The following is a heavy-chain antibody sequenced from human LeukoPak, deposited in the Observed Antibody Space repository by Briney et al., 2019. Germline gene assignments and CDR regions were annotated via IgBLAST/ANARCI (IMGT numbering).Heavy chain of an antibody. V-gene: IGHV1-58*01. CDR3: AADPYDYGDYVLGY. D-gene: IGHD4-17*01. CDR2: IVDGSGNT. CDR1: GFTFTSSA. J-gene: IGHJ4*02. Sequence: SVKVSCKASGFTFTSSAVQWVRQARAQRLEWIGWIVDGSGNTNYAQKFQERVTITRDMSTSTAYMELTSLRSEDTAVYYCAADPYDYGDYVLGYWGQGTLVTVSS.